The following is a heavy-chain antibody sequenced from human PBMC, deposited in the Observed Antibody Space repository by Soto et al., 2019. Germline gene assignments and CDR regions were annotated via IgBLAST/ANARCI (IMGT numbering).Heavy chain of an antibody. J-gene: IGHJ6*02. CDR3: AKFGIAAAGTFAYYGMDV. Sequence: EVQLLESGGGLVQPGGSLRLSCAASGFTFSSYAMSWVRQAPGKGLEWVSAISGSGGSTYYADSVKGRFTISRDNSKNTLYLQMNSLRAEDTAVYYCAKFGIAAAGTFAYYGMDVWGQGTTVTVSS. V-gene: IGHV3-23*01. D-gene: IGHD6-13*01. CDR1: GFTFSSYA. CDR2: ISGSGGST.